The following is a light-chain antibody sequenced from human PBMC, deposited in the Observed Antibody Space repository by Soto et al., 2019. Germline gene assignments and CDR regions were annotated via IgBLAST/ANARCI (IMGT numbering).Light chain of an antibody. CDR1: QHITNY. Sequence: DIQMTQSPSSLSASVGDRVTITCRASQHITNYLNWYLQKPGKAPTLLIYDASNLETGVPSRFSGSGSGTDFTLTIRSLQPEDVGTFYCQQYDSFPYTFGQGTGLEMK. J-gene: IGKJ2*01. CDR2: DAS. V-gene: IGKV1-33*01. CDR3: QQYDSFPYT.